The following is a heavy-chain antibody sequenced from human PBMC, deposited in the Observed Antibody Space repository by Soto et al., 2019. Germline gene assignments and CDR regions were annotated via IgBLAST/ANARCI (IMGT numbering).Heavy chain of an antibody. CDR3: ARGQTGGGWGYYFDY. CDR1: GGTFSSYA. D-gene: IGHD3-16*01. V-gene: IGHV1-69*12. Sequence: QVQLVQSGAEVKRHGSSVKVSCKASGGTFSSYAIDWVRQAPGQGLEWMGGIIPIFGTADYAQKFQGRVTITADESTSTAYMELSSLRSEDTAVYYCARGQTGGGWGYYFDYWGQGTLVTVSS. CDR2: IIPIFGTA. J-gene: IGHJ4*02.